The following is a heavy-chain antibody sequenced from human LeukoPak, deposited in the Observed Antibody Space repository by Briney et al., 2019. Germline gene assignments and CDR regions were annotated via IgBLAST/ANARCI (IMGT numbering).Heavy chain of an antibody. CDR2: IIPILGIA. D-gene: IGHD2-21*02. V-gene: IGHV1-69*04. CDR3: ARGRVVVVVTYYYYYMDV. Sequence: GASVEVSCKASGGTFSSYAISWVRQAPGQGLEWMGRIIPILGIANYAQKFQGRVTITADKSTSTAYMELSSLRSEDTAVYYCARGRVVVVVTYYYYYMDVWGKGTTVTVSS. J-gene: IGHJ6*03. CDR1: GGTFSSYA.